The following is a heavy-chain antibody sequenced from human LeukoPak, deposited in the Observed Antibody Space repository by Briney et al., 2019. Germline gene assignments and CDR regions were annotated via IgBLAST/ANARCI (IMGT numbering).Heavy chain of an antibody. Sequence: ASVKVSCKATQYTFTDYYIHWLRQAPGQGLEWMGWINPKSGVTKYAQKFQGRVTVTGDTSISSAYMELTSLRPDDTAVYYCARDTSRVITVTPNDVFDLWGQETMVTVSS. V-gene: IGHV1-2*02. CDR3: ARDTSRVITVTPNDVFDL. J-gene: IGHJ3*01. CDR2: INPKSGVT. D-gene: IGHD1-20*01. CDR1: QYTFTDYY.